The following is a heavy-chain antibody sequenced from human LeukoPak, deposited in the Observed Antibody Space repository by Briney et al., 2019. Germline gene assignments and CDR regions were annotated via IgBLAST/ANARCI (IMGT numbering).Heavy chain of an antibody. Sequence: GGSLRLSCAASGFTFISYAMSWVRQAPGKGLEWVSTISGSGGSTYYADSVKGRFTISRDNSKNTLYLQMNNLRAEDTAVYYCANHGEGELLSWFDPWGQGTLVTVSS. CDR3: ANHGEGELLSWFDP. CDR1: GFTFISYA. D-gene: IGHD1-26*01. CDR2: ISGSGGST. V-gene: IGHV3-23*01. J-gene: IGHJ5*02.